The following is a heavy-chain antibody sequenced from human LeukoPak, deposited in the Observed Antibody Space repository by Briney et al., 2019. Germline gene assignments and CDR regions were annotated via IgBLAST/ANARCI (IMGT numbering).Heavy chain of an antibody. Sequence: SETLSLTCTVSGGSISSSSYYWGWIRQPPGKGLEWIGNIYYSGSTYYNPSLKSRVTISVDTSKNQFSLKLSSVTAADTAVYYCASIAARPGDYWGQGTLVTVSS. D-gene: IGHD6-6*01. CDR3: ASIAARPGDY. CDR1: GGSISSSSYY. J-gene: IGHJ4*02. V-gene: IGHV4-39*07. CDR2: IYYSGST.